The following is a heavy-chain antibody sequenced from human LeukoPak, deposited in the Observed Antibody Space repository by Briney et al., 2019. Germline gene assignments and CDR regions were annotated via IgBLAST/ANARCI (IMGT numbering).Heavy chain of an antibody. Sequence: SETLSLTCTVSGGSVSSYYWSWLRQPPGKGLEWIGYIYDSGSTKYNPSLKSRVAISDTSKNQFSLKLISVTAADTAVYYCARNFANWYFDLWGRGTLVTVSS. CDR2: IYDSGST. CDR1: GGSVSSYY. V-gene: IGHV4-59*02. J-gene: IGHJ2*01. CDR3: ARNFANWYFDL.